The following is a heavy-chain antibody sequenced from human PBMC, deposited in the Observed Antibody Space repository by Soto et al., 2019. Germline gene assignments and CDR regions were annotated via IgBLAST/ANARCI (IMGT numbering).Heavy chain of an antibody. CDR1: GFSFRTSGVG. J-gene: IGHJ4*02. Sequence: QVTLKESGPTLVRPTQTLTLTCTFSGFSFRTSGVGVGWIRQPPGKALEWLALIYWDDDRRYSPSLKDRLTITKDTSKSQVVLTLTNVDTADTGTYYWAHRRGGYGVVTPFNYWGQGTPVTVSS. CDR3: AHRRGGYGVVTPFNY. D-gene: IGHD3-3*01. CDR2: IYWDDDR. V-gene: IGHV2-5*02.